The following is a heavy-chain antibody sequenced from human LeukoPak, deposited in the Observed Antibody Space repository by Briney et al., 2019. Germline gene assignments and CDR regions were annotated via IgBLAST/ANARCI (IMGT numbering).Heavy chain of an antibody. Sequence: GSLRLSCAASGFTFTNAWMTWVRQPAGKGLEWIGHIYTRGSTNYNPSLKSRVTISVDTSKNQFSLKLSSVTAADTAVYYCARFLRGATNALEIWGQGTMVTVSS. CDR3: ARFLRGATNALEI. V-gene: IGHV4-4*07. CDR1: GFTFTNAW. J-gene: IGHJ3*02. D-gene: IGHD1-26*01. CDR2: IYTRGST.